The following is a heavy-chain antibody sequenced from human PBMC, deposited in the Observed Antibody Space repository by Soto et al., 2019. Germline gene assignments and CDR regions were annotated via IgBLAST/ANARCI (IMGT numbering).Heavy chain of an antibody. J-gene: IGHJ5*02. D-gene: IGHD3-3*01. V-gene: IGHV4-4*07. CDR3: ARGQRFSDWFDP. CDR2: IYSSGST. CDR1: GGAINSYY. Sequence: SETLSLTCTVSGGAINSYYWTWIRQPTGKGLEWIGRIYSSGSTKYNPSLQSRVTMSLDTSKNQFSLRLTSVTAADTAVYYCARGQRFSDWFDPWGQGTLVTVSS.